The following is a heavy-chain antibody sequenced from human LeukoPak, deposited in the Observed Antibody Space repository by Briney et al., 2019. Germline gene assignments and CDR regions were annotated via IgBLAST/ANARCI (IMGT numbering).Heavy chain of an antibody. J-gene: IGHJ4*02. CDR3: ARGRYKRFDY. D-gene: IGHD1-1*01. CDR2: INHSGST. Sequence: SETLSLTCAVYGGSFSGYYWSWIRQPPGKGLEWIGEINHSGSTNYNPSLKSRVTISVDTSKNQFPLKLSSVTAADTAVYYCARGRYKRFDYWGQGTLVTVSS. CDR1: GGSFSGYY. V-gene: IGHV4-34*01.